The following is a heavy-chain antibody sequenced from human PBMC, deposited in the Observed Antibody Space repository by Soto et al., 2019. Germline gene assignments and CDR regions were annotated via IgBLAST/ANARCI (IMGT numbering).Heavy chain of an antibody. CDR2: IYSGGST. V-gene: IGHV3-53*01. J-gene: IGHJ6*02. Sequence: GWSLRLSCAASGFTVSSNYMSWVRQAPGKGLEWVSVIYSGGSTYYADSVKGRFTISRDNSKNTLYPQMNSLRAEDTAVYYCARDRGWYYYYYYGMDVWGQGTTVTVSS. CDR1: GFTVSSNY. D-gene: IGHD6-19*01. CDR3: ARDRGWYYYYYYGMDV.